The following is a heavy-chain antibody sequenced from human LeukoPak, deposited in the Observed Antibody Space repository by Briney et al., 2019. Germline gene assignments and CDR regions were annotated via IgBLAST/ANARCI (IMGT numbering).Heavy chain of an antibody. J-gene: IGHJ4*02. CDR1: GGSFSGYY. Sequence: PSETLSLTCAVYGGSFSGYYWSWIRQPPGKGLEWIGEINRSGSTNYNPSLKSRVTISVDTSKNQFSLKLSSVTAADTAVYYCARVRMYYDILTGYSPYYYFDYWGQGTLVTVSS. D-gene: IGHD3-9*01. CDR3: ARVRMYYDILTGYSPYYYFDY. V-gene: IGHV4-34*01. CDR2: INRSGST.